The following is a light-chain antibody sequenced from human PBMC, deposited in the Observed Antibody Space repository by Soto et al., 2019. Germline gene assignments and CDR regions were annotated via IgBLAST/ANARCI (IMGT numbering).Light chain of an antibody. CDR3: QQRSIWPPII. J-gene: IGKJ5*01. CDR2: DAS. V-gene: IGKV3-11*01. Sequence: IVLTQSPATLSLSPGERATLSCRASQSVRHYLAWYQQKPGQAPRLLIYDASNRATGIPARFSGSGSGTDFTLTISSLEPEEFAVYYCQQRSIWPPIIFGQGTRLEI. CDR1: QSVRHY.